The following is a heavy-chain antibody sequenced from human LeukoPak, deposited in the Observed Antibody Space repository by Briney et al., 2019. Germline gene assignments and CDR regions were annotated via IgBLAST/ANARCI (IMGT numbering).Heavy chain of an antibody. J-gene: IGHJ6*02. CDR2: ISAYNGNT. Sequence: ASVKVSCKASGYTFTSYGISWVRQAPGQGVEWMGWISAYNGNTNYAQKVQGRVTMTTDTSTSTAYMELRSLRSDDTAVYYCAREETHHVYYGMDVWGQGTMVTVSS. CDR3: AREETHHVYYGMDV. D-gene: IGHD1-14*01. V-gene: IGHV1-18*01. CDR1: GYTFTSYG.